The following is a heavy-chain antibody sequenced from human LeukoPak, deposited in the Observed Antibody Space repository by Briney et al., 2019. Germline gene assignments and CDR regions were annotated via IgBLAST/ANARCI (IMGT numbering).Heavy chain of an antibody. CDR2: INSDGSEG. V-gene: IGHV3-7*03. J-gene: IGHJ5*02. CDR3: ARGNVVRSITIFGVVIIKSRPPNWFDP. CDR1: GFTFSGFW. Sequence: GGSLRLSCAVSGFTFSGFWMSWSRQAPGKGLEWVASINSDGSEGYYADVVKGRFTISRDNAKNSLYLQINSLRAEDTAVYYCARGNVVRSITIFGVVIIKSRPPNWFDPWGQGTLVTVSS. D-gene: IGHD3-3*01.